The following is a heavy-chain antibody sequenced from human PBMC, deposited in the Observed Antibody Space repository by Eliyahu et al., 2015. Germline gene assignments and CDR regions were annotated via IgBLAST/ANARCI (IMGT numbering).Heavy chain of an antibody. Sequence: QVQLQESGPGLVKPSGTLSLTCAVSGXSISSNNWWTWVRQSPGRGLEWIGDIYHSGATNHNPSLESRLTISLDKSLNHFTLTLTSVTAADTALYYCARAPPSSNYYGLDVWGQGTTVNVSS. V-gene: IGHV4-4*02. CDR3: ARAPPSSNYYGLDV. J-gene: IGHJ6*02. CDR2: IYHSGAT. CDR1: GXSISSNNW.